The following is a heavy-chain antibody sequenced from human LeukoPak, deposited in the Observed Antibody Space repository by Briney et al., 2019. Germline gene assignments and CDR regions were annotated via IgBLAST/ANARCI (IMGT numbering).Heavy chain of an antibody. Sequence: PSETLSLTCAVYGGSLIGNYWSWGREPPGKGVEWSGESSHTGSTNYNPSLKSRVTISVDTSKNQFSLTLNSVTAADTAVYYCARGPQGLGSGWPGDWGQGILVTVSS. CDR1: GGSLIGNY. CDR2: SSHTGST. CDR3: ARGPQGLGSGWPGD. V-gene: IGHV4-34*01. J-gene: IGHJ4*02. D-gene: IGHD6-19*01.